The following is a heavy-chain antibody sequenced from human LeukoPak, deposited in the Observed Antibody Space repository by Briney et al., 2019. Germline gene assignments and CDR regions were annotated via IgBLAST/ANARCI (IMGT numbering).Heavy chain of an antibody. CDR1: GGSFSGYY. J-gene: IGHJ3*02. V-gene: IGHV4-34*01. Sequence: SETLSLTCAVYGGSFSGYYWSWIRQPPGKGLEWIGEINHSGSTNYNPSLKSRVTISVDTSKNQFSLKLSSVTAADTAVYYCARGLGAFDISGQGTMVTVSS. CDR2: INHSGST. CDR3: ARGLGAFDI.